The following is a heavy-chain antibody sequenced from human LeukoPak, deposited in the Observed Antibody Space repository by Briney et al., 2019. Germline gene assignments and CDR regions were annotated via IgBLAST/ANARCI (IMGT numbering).Heavy chain of an antibody. CDR3: ARIDTYYYDSSGYYSAFDI. J-gene: IGHJ3*02. CDR1: GFTFDNYG. CDR2: INWNGGST. V-gene: IGHV3-20*04. D-gene: IGHD3-22*01. Sequence: GGSLRLSCAASGFTFDNYGMSWVRQAPGKGLEWVSGINWNGGSTGYADSVKGRFTTSRDNAKNSLYLQMNSLRAEDTALYYCARIDTYYYDSSGYYSAFDIWGQGTIVTVSS.